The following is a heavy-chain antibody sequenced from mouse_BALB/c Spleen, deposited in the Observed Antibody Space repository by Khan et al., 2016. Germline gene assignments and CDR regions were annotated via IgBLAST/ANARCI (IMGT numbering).Heavy chain of an antibody. CDR3: ARSDDGYYYFDC. J-gene: IGHJ2*01. CDR2: INPSTGYT. D-gene: IGHD2-3*01. Sequence: QVQLQQSGAELAKPGASVKMSCKASGYTFTSYWMHWVKQRPGQGLEWIGYINPSTGYTEYNQKFKDKATLTADKSSSTAYMQLSSLTSEDSAVYSCARSDDGYYYFDCWCHGTTLTVSS. V-gene: IGHV1-7*01. CDR1: GYTFTSYW.